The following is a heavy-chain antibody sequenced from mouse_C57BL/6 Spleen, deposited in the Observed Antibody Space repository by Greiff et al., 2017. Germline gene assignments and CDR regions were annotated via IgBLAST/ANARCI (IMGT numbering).Heavy chain of an antibody. CDR1: GYAFSSYW. CDR2: IYPGDGDT. J-gene: IGHJ4*01. Sequence: VQLQQSGAELVKPGASVKISCKASGYAFSSYWMNWVKQRPGKGLEWIGQIYPGDGDTNYNGKFKGKATLTADKSSSTAYMQLSSLTSEDSAVYFCARRDYSNYAMEYWGQGTSVTVSS. V-gene: IGHV1-80*01. D-gene: IGHD2-5*01. CDR3: ARRDYSNYAMEY.